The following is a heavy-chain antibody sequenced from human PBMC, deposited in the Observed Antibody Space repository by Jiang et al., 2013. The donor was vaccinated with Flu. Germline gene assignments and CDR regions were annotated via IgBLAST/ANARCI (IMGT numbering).Heavy chain of an antibody. D-gene: IGHD3-3*01. J-gene: IGHJ6*02. Sequence: SVSSNSAAWNWIRQSPSRGLEWLGRTYYRSKWYNDYAVSVKSRITINPDTSKNQFSLQLNSVTPEDTAVYYCARSPERFLEWLSGSGYYYGMDVWGQGTTVTVSS. CDR3: ARSPERFLEWLSGSGYYYGMDV. V-gene: IGHV6-1*01. CDR1: SVSSNSAA. CDR2: TYYRSKWYN.